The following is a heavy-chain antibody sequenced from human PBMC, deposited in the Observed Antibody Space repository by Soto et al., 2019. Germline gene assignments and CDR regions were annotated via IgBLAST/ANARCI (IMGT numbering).Heavy chain of an antibody. D-gene: IGHD3-22*01. CDR3: ASSLNYYDSSGYYPSAHYFDY. CDR1: GGTFSSYA. Sequence: GASVKVSCKASGGTFSSYAISWVRQAPGQGLEWMGGIIPIFGTANYAQKFQGRVTITADESTSTAYMELSSLRSEDTAVYYCASSLNYYDSSGYYPSAHYFDYWGQGTLVTVS. CDR2: IIPIFGTA. V-gene: IGHV1-69*13. J-gene: IGHJ4*02.